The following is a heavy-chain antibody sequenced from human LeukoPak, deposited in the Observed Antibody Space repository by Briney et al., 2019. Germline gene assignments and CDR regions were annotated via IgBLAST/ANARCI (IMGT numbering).Heavy chain of an antibody. CDR3: AKDMGYDSSGYQYYYYYYGMDV. V-gene: IGHV3-9*01. CDR1: GFTFDDYA. J-gene: IGHJ6*02. D-gene: IGHD3-22*01. CDR2: ISWNSGSI. Sequence: GGSLRLSCAASGFTFDDYAMHWVRQAPGKSLEWVSGISWNSGSIGYADSVKGRFTISRDNAKNSLYLQMNSLRAEDTALYYCAKDMGYDSSGYQYYYYYYGMDVWGQGTTVTVSS.